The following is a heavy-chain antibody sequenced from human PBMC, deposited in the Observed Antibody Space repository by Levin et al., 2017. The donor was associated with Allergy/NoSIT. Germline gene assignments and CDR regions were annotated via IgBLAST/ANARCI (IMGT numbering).Heavy chain of an antibody. D-gene: IGHD1-7*01. CDR3: ARDDNWNYGGYFDY. Sequence: GGSLRLSCVASGFTFSSYSMTWVRQAPGKGLEWVSYITSSSSSSIYYADSVKGRFTISRDNAKNSLYLQMNSLRDEDTAVYFCARDDNWNYGGYFDYWGQGTLVTVSS. CDR2: ITSSSSSSI. CDR1: GFTFSSYS. V-gene: IGHV3-48*02. J-gene: IGHJ4*02.